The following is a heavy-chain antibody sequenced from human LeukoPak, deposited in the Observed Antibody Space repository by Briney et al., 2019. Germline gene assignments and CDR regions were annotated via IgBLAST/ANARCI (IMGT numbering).Heavy chain of an antibody. J-gene: IGHJ6*02. D-gene: IGHD3-10*01. V-gene: IGHV3-13*01. Sequence: GGSLRLSCAASGFTVSRYDMHWVRQATGKGLEWVSSFGIVGDTYYPGSVKGRFTMSRENASNTVHLQMNSLRDGDTAVYYCVRDHYGMDVWGQGTTVTVSS. CDR3: VRDHYGMDV. CDR1: GFTVSRYD. CDR2: FGIVGDT.